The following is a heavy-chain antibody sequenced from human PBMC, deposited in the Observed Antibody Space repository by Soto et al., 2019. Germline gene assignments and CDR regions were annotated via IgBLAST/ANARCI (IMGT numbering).Heavy chain of an antibody. CDR1: GGSISSSSYY. CDR2: IYYSGRT. J-gene: IGHJ4*02. V-gene: IGHV4-39*01. Sequence: QLQLQESGPGLVKPSETLSLTCTVSGGSISSSSYYWGWIRQPPGKGLEWIGSIYYSGRTYYNPSLKSRVTISVDTSKNQFSLKLSSVTAADTAVYYCARLRGLGSSWYIIRRVYWGQGTLVTVSS. D-gene: IGHD6-13*01. CDR3: ARLRGLGSSWYIIRRVY.